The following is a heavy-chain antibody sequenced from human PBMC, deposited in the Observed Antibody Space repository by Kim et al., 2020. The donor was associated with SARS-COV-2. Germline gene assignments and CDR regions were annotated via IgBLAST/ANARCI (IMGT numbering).Heavy chain of an antibody. J-gene: IGHJ4*02. CDR2: LDSVREP. Sequence: KGLEWIGYLDSVREPKYNPSLMSRVTISSDTSKNQFSLKVTSVTAADTAVYFCARVPTASYYPLNYFDSWGQGTLVTVSS. D-gene: IGHD3-10*01. CDR3: ARVPTASYYPLNYFDS. V-gene: IGHV4-59*01.